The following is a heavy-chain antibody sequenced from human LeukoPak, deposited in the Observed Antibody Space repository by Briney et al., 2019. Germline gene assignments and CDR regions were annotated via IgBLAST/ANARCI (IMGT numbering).Heavy chain of an antibody. CDR2: ISSSSSYI. CDR1: GFTFSSYS. J-gene: IGHJ4*02. D-gene: IGHD3-16*02. CDR3: ARGLRLGELSLPFDY. V-gene: IGHV3-21*01. Sequence: KSGGPLRLSCAASGFTFSSYSMNWVRQAPGKGLEWVSSISSSSSYIYYADSVKGRFTISRDNAKNSLYLQMNSLRAEDTAVYYCARGLRLGELSLPFDYWGQGTLVTVSS.